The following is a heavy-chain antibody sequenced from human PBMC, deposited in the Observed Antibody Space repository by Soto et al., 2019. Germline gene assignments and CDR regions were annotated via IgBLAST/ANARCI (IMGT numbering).Heavy chain of an antibody. D-gene: IGHD3-16*01. Sequence: QVQLVESGGGVVQPGKSLKLSCAASGFTFSSYGIQWVRQAPGKGLEWVAIITSDASHKYYADSVKGRFTISRDNSQNTLYLQMNDLTVEDTAVYYCATGGDFDSWGQGTLVTVSS. V-gene: IGHV3-30*03. CDR1: GFTFSSYG. CDR3: ATGGDFDS. J-gene: IGHJ4*02. CDR2: ITSDASHK.